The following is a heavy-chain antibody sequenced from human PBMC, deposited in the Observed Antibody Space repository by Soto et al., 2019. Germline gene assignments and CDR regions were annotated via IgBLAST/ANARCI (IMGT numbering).Heavy chain of an antibody. CDR3: AKDRGPRAYYSSGAV. CDR1: GFTFSSYA. CDR2: ISGSGGST. D-gene: IGHD6-25*01. Sequence: PGGSVRLSCAASGFTFSSYAMSWVRQAPGKGLEWVSAISGSGGSTYYADSVKGRFTISRDNSKNTLYLQMNSLRAEDTAVYYCAKDRGPRAYYSSGAVWGQGTTVTVSS. V-gene: IGHV3-23*01. J-gene: IGHJ6*02.